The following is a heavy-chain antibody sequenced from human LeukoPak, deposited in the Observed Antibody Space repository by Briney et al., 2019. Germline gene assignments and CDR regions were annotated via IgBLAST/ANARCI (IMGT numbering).Heavy chain of an antibody. D-gene: IGHD4-23*01. Sequence: GGSLRLSCAASGFTFSNAWMSWVRQAPGKGLEWVGRIKSKSDGGTTDYAAPVKDRFTISRDDSENALYLQMNSLKIDDTAVYYCTTPTTVVVYWGQGTLVTVSS. J-gene: IGHJ4*02. CDR3: TTPTTVVVY. CDR1: GFTFSNAW. CDR2: IKSKSDGGTT. V-gene: IGHV3-15*01.